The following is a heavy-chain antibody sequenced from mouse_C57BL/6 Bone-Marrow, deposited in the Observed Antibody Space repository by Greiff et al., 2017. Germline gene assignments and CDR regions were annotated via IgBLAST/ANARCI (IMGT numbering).Heavy chain of an antibody. V-gene: IGHV1-55*01. CDR2: IYPGSGST. CDR3: ARNFRFAY. Sequence: VQLQQPGAELVKPGASVKMSCKASGYTFTSYWITWVKQRPGQGLEWIGDIYPGSGSTNYNEKFKGKATLTADKSSSTAYMELRSLTSEDSAVYFCARNFRFAYWGQGTLVTVSA. CDR1: GYTFTSYW. J-gene: IGHJ3*01.